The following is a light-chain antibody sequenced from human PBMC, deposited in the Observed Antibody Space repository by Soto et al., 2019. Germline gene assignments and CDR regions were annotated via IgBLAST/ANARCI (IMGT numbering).Light chain of an antibody. CDR3: QQTNSFPIT. Sequence: DIQMTQSPSSVSASVGDRVTITCRASQSISSWLAWYQQKPGKAPKLLIYTASNLQSGVPSRFSGSGSGTDFTLTIGSLQPEDFATYYCQQTNSFPITVGQGTRLEIK. CDR1: QSISSW. V-gene: IGKV1-12*01. CDR2: TAS. J-gene: IGKJ5*01.